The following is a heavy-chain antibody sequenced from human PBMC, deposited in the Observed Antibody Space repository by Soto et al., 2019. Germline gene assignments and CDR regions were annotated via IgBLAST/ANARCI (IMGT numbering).Heavy chain of an antibody. CDR3: ARGVLQPAYNLFDP. J-gene: IGHJ5*02. D-gene: IGHD4-4*01. Sequence: PSETLSLTCTVSGGSISSGGYYWSWIRQHPGKGLEWIGYIYYSGSTYYNPSLKSRVTMSVDTSKNQFSLKLSSVTAADTAVYYCARGVLQPAYNLFDPWGQGTLVTVSS. CDR1: GGSISSGGYY. V-gene: IGHV4-31*03. CDR2: IYYSGST.